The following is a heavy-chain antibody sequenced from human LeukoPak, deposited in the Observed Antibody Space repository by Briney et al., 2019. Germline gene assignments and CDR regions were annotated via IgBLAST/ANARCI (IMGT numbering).Heavy chain of an antibody. CDR2: ISGSGGST. V-gene: IGHV3-23*01. Sequence: PGGSLRLSCAASGFTFSSYSMNWVRQAPGKGLEWVSAISGSGGSTYYADSVKGRFTISRDNSKNTLYLQMNSLRAEDTAVYYCAKDSSGYYLTPRGGFDYWGQGTLVTVSS. CDR3: AKDSSGYYLTPRGGFDY. CDR1: GFTFSSYS. D-gene: IGHD3-22*01. J-gene: IGHJ4*02.